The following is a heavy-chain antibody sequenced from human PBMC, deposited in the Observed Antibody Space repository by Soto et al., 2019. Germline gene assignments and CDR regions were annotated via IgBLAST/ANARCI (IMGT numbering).Heavy chain of an antibody. CDR3: AKKQYPGRIAGGMDV. V-gene: IGHV3-43*01. Sequence: DVQLVESGGVVVQPGGSLRLSCAASGFTFDDYTMHWVRQAPGKGLEWVSLISWDGGSTYYADSVKGRFTISRDNSKNSLYLQMNSLRTEDTALYYCAKKQYPGRIAGGMDVWGQGTTVTVSS. CDR1: GFTFDDYT. D-gene: IGHD6-13*01. CDR2: ISWDGGST. J-gene: IGHJ6*02.